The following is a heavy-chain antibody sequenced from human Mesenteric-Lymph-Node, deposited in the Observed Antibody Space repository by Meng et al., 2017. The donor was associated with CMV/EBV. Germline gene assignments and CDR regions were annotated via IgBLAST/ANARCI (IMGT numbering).Heavy chain of an antibody. Sequence: GSLRLSCAVYGGSFSGYYWSWIRQPPGKGLEWIGEINHSGSTNYNPSLKSRVTISVDTSKNQFSLKLSSVTAADTAVYYCARHAYHDSWSGYYLTPYYFDYWGQGTLVTVSS. D-gene: IGHD3-3*01. CDR3: ARHAYHDSWSGYYLTPYYFDY. CDR1: GGSFSGYY. V-gene: IGHV4-34*01. J-gene: IGHJ4*02. CDR2: INHSGST.